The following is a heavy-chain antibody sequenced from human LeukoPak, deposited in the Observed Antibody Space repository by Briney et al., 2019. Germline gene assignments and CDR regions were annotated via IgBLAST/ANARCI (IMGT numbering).Heavy chain of an antibody. J-gene: IGHJ4*02. D-gene: IGHD6-19*01. CDR1: GGSISSSSYY. Sequence: SETLSLTCTVSGGSISSSSYYWGWIRQPPGKGLEWIGSIYYSGSTYYNPSLKSRVTISVDTSKNQFSLKLSSVTAADTAVYYCARWGPYSSGWSRYQSPGRFDYWGQGTLVTVSS. CDR3: ARWGPYSSGWSRYQSPGRFDY. V-gene: IGHV4-39*01. CDR2: IYYSGST.